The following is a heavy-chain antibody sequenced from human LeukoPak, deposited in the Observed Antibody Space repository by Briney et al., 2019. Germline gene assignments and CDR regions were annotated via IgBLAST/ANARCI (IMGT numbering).Heavy chain of an antibody. Sequence: GRSLRLSCAASGFTFSSYGMHWVRQAPGKGLEWVAFIRYDGSNKYYADSVKGRFTISRDNSKNTLYLQMNSLSAEDTAVYYCATVNRMHESSTSCPFDYWGQGTLVTVSS. D-gene: IGHD2-2*01. V-gene: IGHV3-30*02. J-gene: IGHJ4*02. CDR2: IRYDGSNK. CDR1: GFTFSSYG. CDR3: ATVNRMHESSTSCPFDY.